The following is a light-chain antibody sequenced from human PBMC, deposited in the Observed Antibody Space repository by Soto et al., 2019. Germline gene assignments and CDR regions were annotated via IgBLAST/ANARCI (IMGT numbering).Light chain of an antibody. CDR3: SSYISSSTPYV. Sequence: QSVLTQPASVSGPPGQSITISCTGTSSDVGVYNYVSWYQQHPGKAPKLMIYDVSNRPSGVSNRFSGSKSGNTASLTISGLQAEDEADYYCSSYISSSTPYVFGTGTKVTVL. J-gene: IGLJ1*01. CDR1: SSDVGVYNY. CDR2: DVS. V-gene: IGLV2-14*01.